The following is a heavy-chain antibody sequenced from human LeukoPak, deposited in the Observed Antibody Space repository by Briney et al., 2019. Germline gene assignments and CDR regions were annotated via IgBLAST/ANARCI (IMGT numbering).Heavy chain of an antibody. Sequence: PSETLSLTCTVSGGSISSSSYYWGWIRQPPGKGLEWIGSIYYSGSTYYNPSLKSRVTISVDTSKNQFSLKLSSVTAADTAVYYCARVIVVVPAAIYYFDYWGQGTLVTVSS. D-gene: IGHD2-2*01. CDR1: GGSISSSSYY. CDR2: IYYSGST. V-gene: IGHV4-39*01. J-gene: IGHJ4*02. CDR3: ARVIVVVPAAIYYFDY.